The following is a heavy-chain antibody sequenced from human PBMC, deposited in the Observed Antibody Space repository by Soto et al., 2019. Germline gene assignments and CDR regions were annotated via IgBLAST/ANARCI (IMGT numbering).Heavy chain of an antibody. J-gene: IGHJ4*02. CDR1: EFTFSNYY. Sequence: PGGSLRLSCVASEFTFSNYYMSWVRQTPGKGLEWVANIARDESEEFYVDSVKGRFRISRDNAKNSLYLQMNSLRGEDTAVYFCAREELYNFDYWGQGNLVTVSS. V-gene: IGHV3-7*01. D-gene: IGHD3-10*01. CDR2: IARDESEE. CDR3: AREELYNFDY.